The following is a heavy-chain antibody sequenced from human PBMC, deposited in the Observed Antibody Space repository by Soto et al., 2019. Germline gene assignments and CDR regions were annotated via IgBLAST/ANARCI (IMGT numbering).Heavy chain of an antibody. V-gene: IGHV6-1*01. CDR3: LRDRYSRSGWFDL. CDR2: TYYRSRFFS. J-gene: IGHJ5*02. Sequence: SQTLSLTCAISGDSVSSYSAAWNWIRQSPSGGLEWLGRTYYRSRFFSDYAESVKSRIIINPDTSKNQFSLQLKSVTPEDTAVYYCLRDRYSRSGWFDLWGQGSPVTVSS. D-gene: IGHD3-10*01. CDR1: GDSVSSYSAA.